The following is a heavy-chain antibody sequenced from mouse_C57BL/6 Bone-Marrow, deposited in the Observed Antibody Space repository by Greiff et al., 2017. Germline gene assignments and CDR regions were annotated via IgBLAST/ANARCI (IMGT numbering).Heavy chain of an antibody. V-gene: IGHV5-17*02. D-gene: IGHD3-2*02. CDR3: ARWAGRSAMDY. J-gene: IGHJ4*01. Sequence: EVQLVESGGGLVQPGGSRKLSCAASGFTFSSFGMHWVRQAPEKGLEWVAYISSGSSTIYYADTVKGRFTISRDNPKNTLFLQMTSLRSEDTAMYYCARWAGRSAMDYWGQGTSVTVSS. CDR1: GFTFSSFG. CDR2: ISSGSSTI.